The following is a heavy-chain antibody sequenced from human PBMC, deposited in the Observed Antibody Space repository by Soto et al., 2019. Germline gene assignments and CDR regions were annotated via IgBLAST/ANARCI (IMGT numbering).Heavy chain of an antibody. J-gene: IGHJ4*02. Sequence: PSETLSLTCTVSGGSISSSSYYWGWIRQPPGKGLEWIGSIYYSGSTYYNPSLKSRVTISVDTSKNQFSLYLQMNSLRAEDTAVYYCARASQLLWFGELSAFFDYWGQGTLVTVSS. CDR2: IYYSGST. CDR3: ARASQLLWFGELSAFFDY. D-gene: IGHD3-10*01. V-gene: IGHV4-39*01. CDR1: GGSISSSSYY.